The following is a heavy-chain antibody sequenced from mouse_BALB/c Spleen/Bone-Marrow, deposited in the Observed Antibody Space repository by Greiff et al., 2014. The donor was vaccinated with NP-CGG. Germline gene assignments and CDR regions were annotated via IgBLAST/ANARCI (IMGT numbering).Heavy chain of an antibody. J-gene: IGHJ4*01. CDR3: ARWEYYAMDY. Sequence: VQLQQSGAELVKPGASVKLSCTASGFNIKDTYMHWVKQRPEQGLEWIGRIDPANGNTNYDPKFQGKATITADTSSNTAYLQLSSVTSEDTAVYYCARWEYYAMDYWGQGTSVTVSA. CDR1: GFNIKDTY. V-gene: IGHV14-3*02. CDR2: IDPANGNT. D-gene: IGHD4-1*01.